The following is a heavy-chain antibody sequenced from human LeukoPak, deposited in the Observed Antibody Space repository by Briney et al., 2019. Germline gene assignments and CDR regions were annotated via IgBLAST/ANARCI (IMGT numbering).Heavy chain of an antibody. CDR2: IIPIFGTA. CDR3: ARGAYSSSYWGRVGYFDL. V-gene: IGHV1-69*06. CDR1: GGTFSSYA. D-gene: IGHD6-13*01. Sequence: GASVKVSCKASGGTFSSYAISWVRQAPGQGLEWMGGIIPIFGTANYAQKFQGRVTITADKSTSTAYMELGSLRSEDTAVYYCARGAYSSSYWGRVGYFDLWGRGTLVTVSS. J-gene: IGHJ2*01.